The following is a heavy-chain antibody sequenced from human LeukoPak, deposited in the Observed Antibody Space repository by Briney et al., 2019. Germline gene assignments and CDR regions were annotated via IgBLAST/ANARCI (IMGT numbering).Heavy chain of an antibody. D-gene: IGHD1/OR15-1a*01. Sequence: GASVKVSCKASGGTFSSYAISWVRQAPGQGLEWMGGIIPIFGTANYAQKFQGRVTITADESTSTAYMELSSLRSEDTAVYYCVRGSIGRNNLWHYWGQGTLVTVSS. CDR1: GGTFSSYA. CDR3: VRGSIGRNNLWHY. V-gene: IGHV1-69*01. J-gene: IGHJ4*02. CDR2: IIPIFGTA.